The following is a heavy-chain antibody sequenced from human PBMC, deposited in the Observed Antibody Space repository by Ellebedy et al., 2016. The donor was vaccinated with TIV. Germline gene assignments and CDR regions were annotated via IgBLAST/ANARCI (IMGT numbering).Heavy chain of an antibody. CDR1: GFTFSTYS. J-gene: IGHJ3*02. V-gene: IGHV3-21*01. CDR3: ARDSDDDAFDI. CDR2: ISRSTSYL. Sequence: LSLTCAASGFTFSTYSMNWVRQAPGKGLAWVSSISRSTSYLYYADSVKGRFTISRDNAKNSPFLQMNSLRAEDTAVYDCARDSDDDAFDIWGQGTMVTVSS.